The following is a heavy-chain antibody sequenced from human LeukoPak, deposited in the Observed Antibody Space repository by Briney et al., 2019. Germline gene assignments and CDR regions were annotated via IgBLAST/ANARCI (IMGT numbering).Heavy chain of an antibody. CDR2: VYYTGST. CDR3: ARFSQYYDSPTHYLDY. CDR1: GGSINNYY. D-gene: IGHD3-16*01. J-gene: IGHJ4*02. Sequence: SETLSLTCTVSGGSINNYYWSWVRQPPGAGLEWLAYVYYTGSTNYNPSLKTRLTISVDTSKNQFSLRLNSVTAADTAVYYCARFSQYYDSPTHYLDYWGQGTLVTVSS. V-gene: IGHV4-59*08.